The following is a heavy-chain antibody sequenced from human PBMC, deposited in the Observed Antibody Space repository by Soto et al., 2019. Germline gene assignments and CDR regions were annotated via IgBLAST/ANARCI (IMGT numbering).Heavy chain of an antibody. CDR2: INGGRS. Sequence: EVQLLESGGGLVQPGGSLRLSREASGITFSRYDMSWVRQDPGKGLEWVSAINGGRSFYGDSVEGRFTVSRDNSKNTLYLQMNRLRVEDTAIYYCARDAWALWGQGTLVTASS. CDR3: ARDAWAL. CDR1: GITFSRYD. V-gene: IGHV3-23*01. D-gene: IGHD7-27*01. J-gene: IGHJ1*01.